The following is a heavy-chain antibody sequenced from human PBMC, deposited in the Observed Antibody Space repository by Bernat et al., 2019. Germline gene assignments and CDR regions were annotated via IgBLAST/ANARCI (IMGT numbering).Heavy chain of an antibody. CDR3: ACYASGYDFWSGYPSYFDY. J-gene: IGHJ4*02. CDR1: GGSISSYY. V-gene: IGHV4-59*01. Sequence: QVQLQESGPGLVKPSETLSLTCTVSGGSISSYYWSWIRQPPGKGLEWIGYIYYSGSTNYNPSLKSRVTISVDTSKNQFSLKLCSVTAADTAVYYCACYASGYDFWSGYPSYFDYWGQGTLVTVSS. CDR2: IYYSGST. D-gene: IGHD3-3*01.